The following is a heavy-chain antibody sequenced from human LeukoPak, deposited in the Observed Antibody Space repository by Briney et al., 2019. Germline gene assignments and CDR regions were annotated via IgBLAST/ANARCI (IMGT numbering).Heavy chain of an antibody. D-gene: IGHD6-19*01. CDR1: GFSFSSYA. Sequence: GGSLRLSCAASGFSFSSYAMSWVRQVPGTRLEWVSAISSGAGTTGYADSVKGRFTISRVNSKSTIYLQMNSLRAEDTAIYYCAKDLEQSYSGWSTSYDAWGQGTLVTVSS. CDR3: AKDLEQSYSGWSTSYDA. J-gene: IGHJ5*02. CDR2: ISSGAGTT. V-gene: IGHV3-23*01.